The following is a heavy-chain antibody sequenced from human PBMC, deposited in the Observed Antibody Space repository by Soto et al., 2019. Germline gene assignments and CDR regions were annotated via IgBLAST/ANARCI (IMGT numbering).Heavy chain of an antibody. CDR1: GFSLANYP. D-gene: IGHD6-19*01. CDR2: SSPRGDTI. V-gene: IGHV3-48*02. Sequence: GGSLRLSCVASGFSLANYPMNWVRQTPGKGLEWISYSSPRGDTIYYAGSVEGRFTISRDNARNSLSLHMSSLRDEDSALYYCAKGPHTNVGWPYYFESWGQGVPVTV. J-gene: IGHJ4*02. CDR3: AKGPHTNVGWPYYFES.